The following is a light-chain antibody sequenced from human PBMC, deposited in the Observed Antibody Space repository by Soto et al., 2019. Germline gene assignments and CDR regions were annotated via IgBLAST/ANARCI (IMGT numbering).Light chain of an antibody. CDR1: QSISTNY. J-gene: IGKJ5*01. Sequence: EVVLTQSPGTLSLSPGERATLSCRASQSISTNYLAWYQQKPGQAPKLLIYAASSSLTGIPDRFSGSGSGTDFTLTISRLEPEYFALYYCQQYGRTFGQGTRLDIK. CDR3: QQYGRT. CDR2: AAS. V-gene: IGKV3-20*01.